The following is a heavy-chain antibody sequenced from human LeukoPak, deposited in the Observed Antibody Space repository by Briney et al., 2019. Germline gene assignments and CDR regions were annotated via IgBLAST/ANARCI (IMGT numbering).Heavy chain of an antibody. D-gene: IGHD5-24*01. Sequence: SETLSLTCTVSGGPISSYYWSWIRQPPGKGLEWIRHIYYSGSTNYNPSLKSRVTISVDTSKNQFSLKLSSVTAADTAVYYCARARMGTIWRDYGMDVWGQGTTVTVSS. CDR2: IYYSGST. V-gene: IGHV4-59*01. CDR1: GGPISSYY. CDR3: ARARMGTIWRDYGMDV. J-gene: IGHJ6*02.